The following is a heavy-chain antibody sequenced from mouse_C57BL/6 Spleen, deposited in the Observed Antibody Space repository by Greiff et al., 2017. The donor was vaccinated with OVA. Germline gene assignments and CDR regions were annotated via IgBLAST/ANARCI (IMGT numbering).Heavy chain of an antibody. CDR1: GFTFSSYA. CDR2: ISDGGSYT. D-gene: IGHD3-2*02. J-gene: IGHJ2*01. CDR3: ARATAQATYYFDY. Sequence: EVQRVESGGGLVKPGGSLKLSCAASGFTFSSYAMSWVRQTPEKRLEWVATISDGGSYTYYPDNVKGRFTISRDNAKNNLYLQMSHLKSEDTAMYYCARATAQATYYFDYWGQGTTLTVSS. V-gene: IGHV5-4*01.